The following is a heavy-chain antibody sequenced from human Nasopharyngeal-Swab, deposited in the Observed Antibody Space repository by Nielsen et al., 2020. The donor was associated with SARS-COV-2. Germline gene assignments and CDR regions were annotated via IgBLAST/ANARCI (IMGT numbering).Heavy chain of an antibody. CDR1: GFTFGDYA. CDR3: TREYYDSSGYYYIWGDY. V-gene: IGHV3-49*04. Sequence: GRSLRLSCTASGFTFGDYAMSWVRQAPGKGLEWVGFIRSKAYGGTTEYAASVKGRFTISRDDSKSIAYLQMNSLKTEDTAVYYCTREYYDSSGYYYIWGDYWGQGTLVTVSS. D-gene: IGHD3-22*01. J-gene: IGHJ4*02. CDR2: IRSKAYGGTT.